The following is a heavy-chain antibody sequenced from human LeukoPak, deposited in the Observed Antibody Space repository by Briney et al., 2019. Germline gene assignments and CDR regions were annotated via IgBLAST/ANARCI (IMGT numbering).Heavy chain of an antibody. CDR3: AREGHLGGYYFDY. J-gene: IGHJ4*02. CDR2: ISYDGSNK. Sequence: GRSLRLSCAASGFTFSSYGMHWVRQAPGKGLEWVAVISYDGSNKYYADSVKGRFTISRDNSKNTLYLQMNSLRAEDTAVYYCAREGHLGGYYFDYWGQGTLVTVSS. CDR1: GFTFSSYG. V-gene: IGHV3-30*19.